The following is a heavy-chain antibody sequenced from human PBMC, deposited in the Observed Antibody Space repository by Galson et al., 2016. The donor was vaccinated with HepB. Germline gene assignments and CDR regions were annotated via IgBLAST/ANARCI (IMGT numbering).Heavy chain of an antibody. Sequence: VSTLSGGAVDTYQADSVKGRFLISRDNSKGTVSLQMNNLRVDDTAVYYCTRDPLGGAFDIWGQGTVVTVSS. V-gene: IGHV3-23*01. D-gene: IGHD3-10*01. CDR2: LSGGAVDT. J-gene: IGHJ3*02. CDR3: TRDPLGGAFDI.